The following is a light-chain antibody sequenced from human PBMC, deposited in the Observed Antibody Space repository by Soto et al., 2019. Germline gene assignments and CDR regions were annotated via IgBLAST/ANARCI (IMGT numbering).Light chain of an antibody. CDR3: QQYNNWPPYT. J-gene: IGKJ2*01. Sequence: ELVMTQSQATLSVSPGEIATLSCRASQSVSSNLACYQQKSGQSPRLLIYVASTRTTGIPARFSCSGSVREFRLTISRLQSEDVAVDDCQQYNNWPPYTFGQGNKLEIK. CDR1: QSVSSN. V-gene: IGKV3-15*01. CDR2: VAS.